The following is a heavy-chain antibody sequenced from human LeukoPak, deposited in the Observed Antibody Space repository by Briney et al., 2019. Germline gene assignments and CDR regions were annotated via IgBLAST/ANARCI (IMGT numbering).Heavy chain of an antibody. J-gene: IGHJ6*02. V-gene: IGHV1-69*13. CDR3: ARVPERDYYYYGMDV. CDR1: GGTFSSYA. Sequence: ASVKVSCKASGGTFSSYAISWVRQAPGQGLEWMGGIIPIFGTANYAQKFQGRVTITADESTSTAYMELSSLRSEDTAVYHCARVPERDYYYYGMDVWGQGTTVTVSS. D-gene: IGHD1-14*01. CDR2: IIPIFGTA.